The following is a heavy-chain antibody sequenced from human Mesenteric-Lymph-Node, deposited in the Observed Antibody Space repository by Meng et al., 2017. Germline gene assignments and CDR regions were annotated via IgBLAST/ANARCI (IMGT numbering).Heavy chain of an antibody. V-gene: IGHV3-30*10. CDR1: GFTFSSYA. CDR3: ARDVVGGYGDYGDY. J-gene: IGHJ4*02. Sequence: GESLKISCAASGFTFSSYAMYWVRQAPGKGLEWVSFISYDGRTKYYTDSVKGRFTVSRDNSENTLFLQMNSLRSEDTAVYYCARDVVGGYGDYGDYWGQGTLVTVSS. D-gene: IGHD4-17*01. CDR2: ISYDGRTK.